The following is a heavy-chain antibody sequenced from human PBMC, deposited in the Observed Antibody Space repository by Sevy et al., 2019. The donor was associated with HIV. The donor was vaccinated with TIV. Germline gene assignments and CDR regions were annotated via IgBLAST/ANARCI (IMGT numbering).Heavy chain of an antibody. J-gene: IGHJ3*02. Sequence: GGSLRLSCTASGFTFGDYCVSWFRQAPGKGLEWVGGIRDRAYGGTAEYAASARGRFSISRHDSRGIAYVQMDGLNTEDRAVYYCTREAVSMVRVIYTVFDIWGQGTLVTVSS. CDR2: IRDRAYGGTA. D-gene: IGHD3-10*01. CDR3: TREAVSMVRVIYTVFDI. CDR1: GFTFGDYC. V-gene: IGHV3-49*03.